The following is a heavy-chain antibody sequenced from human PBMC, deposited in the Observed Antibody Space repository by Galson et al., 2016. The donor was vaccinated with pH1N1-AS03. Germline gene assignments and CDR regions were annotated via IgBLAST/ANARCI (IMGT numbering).Heavy chain of an antibody. CDR3: ARDESGYMY. Sequence: SVKVSCKASGYTFVNYGISWVRRAPGQGPEWMGWISGYDGHTGYAQKFQGRVTMTTDTSTNTAYMELRSLTSDDTAVYYCARDESGYMYWGQGTLVTVSS. CDR2: ISGYDGHT. V-gene: IGHV1-18*01. J-gene: IGHJ4*02. CDR1: GYTFVNYG. D-gene: IGHD3-3*01.